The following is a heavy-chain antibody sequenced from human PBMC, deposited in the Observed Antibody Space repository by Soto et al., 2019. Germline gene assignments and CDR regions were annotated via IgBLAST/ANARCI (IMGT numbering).Heavy chain of an antibody. CDR2: IWYDGSNK. D-gene: IGHD3-22*01. Sequence: GGSLRLSCAASGFTFSDYYMSWIRQAPGKGLEWVAVIWYDGSNKYYADSVKGRFTISRDNSKNTLYLQMNSLRAEDTAVYYCAREGGYYDSSGYFDYWGQGTLVTVSS. V-gene: IGHV3-33*08. CDR3: AREGGYYDSSGYFDY. CDR1: GFTFSDYY. J-gene: IGHJ4*02.